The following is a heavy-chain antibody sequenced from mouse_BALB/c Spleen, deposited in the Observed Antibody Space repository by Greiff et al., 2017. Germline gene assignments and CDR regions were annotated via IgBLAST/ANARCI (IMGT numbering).Heavy chain of an antibody. CDR2: ISDGGSYT. V-gene: IGHV5-4*02. D-gene: IGHD2-2*01. J-gene: IGHJ2*01. CDR3: ARDGDDGGY. Sequence: EVMLVESGGGLVKPGGSLKLSCAASGFTFSDYYMYWVRQTPEKRLEWVATISDGGSYTYYPDSVKGRFTISRDNAKNNLYLQMSSLKSEDTAMYYCARDGDDGGYWGQGTTLTVSS. CDR1: GFTFSDYY.